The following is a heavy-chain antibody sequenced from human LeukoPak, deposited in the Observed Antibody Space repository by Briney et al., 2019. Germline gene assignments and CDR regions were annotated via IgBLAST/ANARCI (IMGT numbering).Heavy chain of an antibody. CDR3: AKAHAPAHSSNYYDTSGEGY. V-gene: IGHV3-23*01. CDR1: GFTFSSYA. Sequence: GGSLRLSCAASGFTFSSYAMSWVRQAPGKGLEWVSAISGSGGSTYYADSVKGRFTISRDNSKNTLYLQMNSLRAEDTAVYYCAKAHAPAHSSNYYDTSGEGYWGQGTLVTVSS. J-gene: IGHJ4*02. CDR2: ISGSGGST. D-gene: IGHD3-22*01.